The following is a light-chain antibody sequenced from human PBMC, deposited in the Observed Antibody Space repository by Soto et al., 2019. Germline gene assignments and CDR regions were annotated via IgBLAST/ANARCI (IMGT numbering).Light chain of an antibody. CDR1: STDIGHYDY. Sequence: QSALTQPASVSGSPGQSITISCSGTSTDIGHYDYVSCYQQHPGKAPKLMIYHVTYRPSGVSNRYSGTKCGNAASLTISVLQADDEADYCCCSLATRHTYVFGSGTKLTVL. CDR3: CSLATRHTYV. J-gene: IGLJ1*01. CDR2: HVT. V-gene: IGLV2-14*03.